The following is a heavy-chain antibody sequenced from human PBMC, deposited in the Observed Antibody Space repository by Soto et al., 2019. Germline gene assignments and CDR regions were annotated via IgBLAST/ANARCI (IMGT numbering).Heavy chain of an antibody. J-gene: IGHJ3*02. CDR2: IWYDLINK. CDR1: VFSFSSDV. CDR3: ARDRNKETGALDI. V-gene: IGHV3-33*01. Sequence: GVSLRLSCSSSVFSFSSDVIHLFLQAPVNGLEWVAVIWYDLINKYYADSVKGLLTISRDNSKNTLYLQMNSLRAEDSAVYYCARDRNKETGALDIWGQGKMVNVS.